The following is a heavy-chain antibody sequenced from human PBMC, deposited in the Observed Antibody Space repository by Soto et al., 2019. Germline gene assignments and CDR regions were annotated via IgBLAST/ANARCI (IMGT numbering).Heavy chain of an antibody. V-gene: IGHV1-3*01. D-gene: IGHD3-3*02. CDR1: GYTFSAYT. Sequence: DSVKVSCKANGYTFSAYTMTWVRQAPGQRLEWMGWINAGSGNTKYSQNFQGRVSITRDTSASTVYMELTGLTSEDTAVYYCARDTETLGPRANDALDIWGQGTMVTVSS. CDR2: INAGSGNT. J-gene: IGHJ3*02. CDR3: ARDTETLGPRANDALDI.